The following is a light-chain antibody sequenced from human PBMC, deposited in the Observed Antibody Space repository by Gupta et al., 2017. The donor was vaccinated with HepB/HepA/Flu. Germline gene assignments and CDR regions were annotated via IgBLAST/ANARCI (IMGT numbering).Light chain of an antibody. CDR3: RQSLQTPWT. CDR2: LGS. Sequence: DTVMTQSPPSLPVTPGAPASISCRSSQSLLYSNGYNYLDWYLQKPGLSPQLLIYLGSSRASGVPDRFSGSGSGTDITLKIRRVEADDVGVYYCRQSLQTPWTFGEGTKVEIK. V-gene: IGKV2-28*01. J-gene: IGKJ1*01. CDR1: QSLLYSNGYNY.